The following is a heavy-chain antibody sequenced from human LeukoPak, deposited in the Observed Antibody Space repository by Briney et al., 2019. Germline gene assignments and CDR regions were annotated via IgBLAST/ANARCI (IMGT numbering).Heavy chain of an antibody. J-gene: IGHJ4*02. CDR3: AKERSPGTSDY. CDR1: GFTFSSYR. V-gene: IGHV3-23*01. D-gene: IGHD6-13*01. Sequence: GGSLRLSCAASGFTFSSYRMNWVRQAPGKGLEWVSAISGSGGSTYYADSVKGRFTIPRDNSENTLYLQMNSLRAEDTAVYYCAKERSPGTSDYWGQGTLVTVSS. CDR2: ISGSGGST.